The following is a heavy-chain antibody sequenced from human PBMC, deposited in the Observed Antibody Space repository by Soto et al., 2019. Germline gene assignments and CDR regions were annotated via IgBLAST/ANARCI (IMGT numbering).Heavy chain of an antibody. CDR2: IYPGDSDT. Sequence: GESLKISCKASGYSFTDYWIGWVRQMPGKGLEWMGIIYPGDSDTKYSPSFQGQVTMSADKSISTAYLQWSSLKASDTAMYYCARDDLSSSSSFDYWGQGTLVTVSS. J-gene: IGHJ4*02. V-gene: IGHV5-51*01. D-gene: IGHD6-6*01. CDR3: ARDDLSSSSSFDY. CDR1: GYSFTDYW.